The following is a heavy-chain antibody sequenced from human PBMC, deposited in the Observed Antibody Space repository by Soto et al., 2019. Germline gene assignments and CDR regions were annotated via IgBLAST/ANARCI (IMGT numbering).Heavy chain of an antibody. CDR3: AKDHGSTGTSTPPYYYMDV. CDR2: ISGSGGST. Sequence: PGGSLRLSCAASGFTFSSYAMSWVRQAPGKGLEWVSAISGSGGSTYYADSVKGRFTISRDNSKNTLYLQMNSLRAEDTAVYYCAKDHGSTGTSTPPYYYMDVWGKGTTVTVSS. J-gene: IGHJ6*03. CDR1: GFTFSSYA. D-gene: IGHD1-1*01. V-gene: IGHV3-23*01.